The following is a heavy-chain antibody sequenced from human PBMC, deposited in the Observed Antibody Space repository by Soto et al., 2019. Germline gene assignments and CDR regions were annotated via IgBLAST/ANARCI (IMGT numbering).Heavy chain of an antibody. Sequence: WGSLRLSCAASGFTFSSYSMNWVRQAPGKGLEWVSSISSSSYIYYADSVKGRFTISRDNAKNSLYLQMNSLRAEDTAVYYCARDSSGSIVVVPAAANFDYWGQGTLVTVSS. CDR1: GFTFSSYS. CDR3: ARDSSGSIVVVPAAANFDY. D-gene: IGHD2-2*01. V-gene: IGHV3-21*01. J-gene: IGHJ4*02. CDR2: ISSSSYI.